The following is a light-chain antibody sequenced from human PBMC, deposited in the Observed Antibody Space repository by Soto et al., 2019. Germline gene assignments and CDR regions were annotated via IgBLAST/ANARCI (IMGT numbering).Light chain of an antibody. V-gene: IGLV2-14*01. CDR3: SSYTSSSTHYV. CDR1: SIDVGGYNY. J-gene: IGLJ1*01. Sequence: QSALTQPASVSGAPGQSITISCTGTSIDVGGYNYVYWYQQHPGKAPKLMIYDVSNRPSGVSKRFSGSKSGNAASLAITGLQAEDEADYYCSSYTSSSTHYVFGSGTKLTVL. CDR2: DVS.